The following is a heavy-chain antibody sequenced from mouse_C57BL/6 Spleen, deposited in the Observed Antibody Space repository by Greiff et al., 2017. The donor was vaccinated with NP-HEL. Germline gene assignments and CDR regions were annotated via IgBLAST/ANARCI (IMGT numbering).Heavy chain of an antibody. V-gene: IGHV1-54*01. CDR1: GYAFTSYL. J-gene: IGHJ4*01. CDR3: ARRGNDYGSSYAMNY. D-gene: IGHD1-1*01. CDR2: LNPCSGCT. Sequence: QVPLQQPGAELVRPGTSVKVSCKASGYAFTSYLMEWVKQRPGQGLAWIGVLNPCSGCTNYHEKFKGKATLTVDKSSSTAYMQLSSLSSADSAVYLCARRGNDYGSSYAMNYWGQGTSVTVST.